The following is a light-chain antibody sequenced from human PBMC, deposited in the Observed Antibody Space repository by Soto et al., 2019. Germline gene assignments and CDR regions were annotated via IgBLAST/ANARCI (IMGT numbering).Light chain of an antibody. CDR2: EVR. CDR1: SSDVGSYNY. Sequence: QSALTQPAYVSGSPGQSITISCTGTSSDVGSYNYVSWYQQHPGKAPKLMIYEVRNRPSGVSDRFSGSKSGKTASLTIFGLQAEDEADYYCSSYTTSTTQVFGGGTKLTVL. CDR3: SSYTTSTTQV. V-gene: IGLV2-14*01. J-gene: IGLJ2*01.